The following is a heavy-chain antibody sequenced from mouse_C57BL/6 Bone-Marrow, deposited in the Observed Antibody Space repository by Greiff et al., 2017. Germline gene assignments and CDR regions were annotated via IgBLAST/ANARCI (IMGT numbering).Heavy chain of an antibody. CDR3: ASPASETAMDY. J-gene: IGHJ4*01. CDR1: GFTFSSYG. D-gene: IGHD3-2*02. Sequence: EVQRVESGGDLVKPGGSLKLSCAASGFTFSSYGMSWVRQTPDKRLEWVATISSGGSYTYYPDSVKGRFTISRDNAKNTLYLQMSSLKSEDTAMYYCASPASETAMDYWGQGTSVTVSS. CDR2: ISSGGSYT. V-gene: IGHV5-6*01.